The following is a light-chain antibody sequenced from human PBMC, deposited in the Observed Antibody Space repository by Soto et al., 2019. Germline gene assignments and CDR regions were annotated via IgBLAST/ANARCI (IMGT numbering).Light chain of an antibody. Sequence: EIVMTQSPATLSVSPGERATLSCRASQSVSSTYLAWYQQRPGQAPRLLIYDASYRATDIPPRFSGSGSGTDFTLTISSLEPEDFAVYYCQQRSNWPPITFGQGTRLEIK. J-gene: IGKJ5*01. CDR2: DAS. CDR3: QQRSNWPPIT. CDR1: QSVSSTY. V-gene: IGKV3-11*01.